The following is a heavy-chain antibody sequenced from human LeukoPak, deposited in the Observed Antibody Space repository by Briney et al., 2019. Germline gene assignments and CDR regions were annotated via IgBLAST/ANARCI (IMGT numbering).Heavy chain of an antibody. CDR3: ARDPDWNYVVDY. V-gene: IGHV1-2*06. D-gene: IGHD1-7*01. Sequence: GASVKVSCKASGYTFTGYYMHWVRQAPGQGLEWMGRINPNSGGTNYAQEFQGRVTMTRDTSISTAYMELSRLRSDDTAVYYCARDPDWNYVVDYWGQGTLVTVSS. J-gene: IGHJ4*02. CDR1: GYTFTGYY. CDR2: INPNSGGT.